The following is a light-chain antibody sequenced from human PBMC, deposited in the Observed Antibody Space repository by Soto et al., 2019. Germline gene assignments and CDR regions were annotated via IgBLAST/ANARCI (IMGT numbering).Light chain of an antibody. Sequence: QSVLTQPRSVSGSPGQSVTLSCTGNSSVVGGYNSVSWYQQHPDKAPKFMIYDVSKRPSGVPDRFSGSKSGNTASLTISGLQAEDEADYYCCSYAGSDTHYVFGTGTKVTVL. CDR1: SSVVGGYNS. V-gene: IGLV2-11*01. CDR2: DVS. J-gene: IGLJ1*01. CDR3: CSYAGSDTHYV.